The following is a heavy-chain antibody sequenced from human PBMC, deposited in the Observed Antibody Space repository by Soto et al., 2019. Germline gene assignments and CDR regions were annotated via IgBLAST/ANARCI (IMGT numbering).Heavy chain of an antibody. CDR1: GFTFSSYG. J-gene: IGHJ6*02. V-gene: IGHV3-33*01. CDR3: ARVQPRIAAASYYYYGMDV. D-gene: IGHD6-13*01. Sequence: GGSLRLSCAASGFTFSSYGMHWVRQAPGKGLEWVAVIWYDGSNKYYADSVKGRFTISRDNSKNTLYLQMNSLRAEDTAVYYCARVQPRIAAASYYYYGMDVWGQGTTVTVSS. CDR2: IWYDGSNK.